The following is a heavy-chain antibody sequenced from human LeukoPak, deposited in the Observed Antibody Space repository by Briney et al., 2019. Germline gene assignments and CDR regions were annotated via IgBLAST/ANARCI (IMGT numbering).Heavy chain of an antibody. CDR1: GGSISTYY. J-gene: IGHJ4*02. CDR2: IYYTGST. D-gene: IGHD5-18*01. CDR3: TRGRLTAMVDYFDY. Sequence: PSETLSLTCTVSGGSISTYYWSWIRQPPGKGLEWIGHIYYTGSTNYNPSLKSRVTISIDTSKNQFSLKLSSVTAADTAVYYCTRGRLTAMVDYFDYWGQGTLITVSS. V-gene: IGHV4-59*08.